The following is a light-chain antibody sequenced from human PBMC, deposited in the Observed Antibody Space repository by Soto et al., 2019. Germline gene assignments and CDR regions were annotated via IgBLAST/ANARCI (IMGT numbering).Light chain of an antibody. Sequence: DIQLTQSPSFLSASIGDRVTITCRASQGISNYLAWYQQKPWKAPKLLIFAASTLQSGVPSRFSGSGSGTEFTLTISSLQPEDFATYWCQQVNSSPFTFGPGTKVDIK. J-gene: IGKJ3*01. V-gene: IGKV1-9*01. CDR3: QQVNSSPFT. CDR2: AAS. CDR1: QGISNY.